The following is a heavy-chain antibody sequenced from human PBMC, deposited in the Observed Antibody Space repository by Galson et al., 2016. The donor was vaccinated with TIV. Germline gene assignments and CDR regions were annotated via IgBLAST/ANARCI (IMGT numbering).Heavy chain of an antibody. CDR2: INPNSGGA. CDR1: GYTFTDYY. J-gene: IGHJ4*02. D-gene: IGHD3-9*01. CDR3: ARGGPSPHFDWLSPDH. V-gene: IGHV1-2*07. Sequence: SVKVSCKASGYTFTDYYMHWVRQAPGQGLEWMGWINPNSGGANYAHKFQGSVTMTRDTSISPAYMELNWLTSDDTAVYYCARGGPSPHFDWLSPDHWGQGTLVTVSS.